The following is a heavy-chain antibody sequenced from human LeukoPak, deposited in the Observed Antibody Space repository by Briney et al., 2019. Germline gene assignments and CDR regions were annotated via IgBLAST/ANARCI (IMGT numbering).Heavy chain of an antibody. J-gene: IGHJ2*01. V-gene: IGHV3-74*01. Sequence: PGGSLRLSCAVSGFTFSDYWMHWVRQAPGKGLVWVSRTNSDDSSTSYADSVKGRFTISRDNAKNTLYLQMNSLRAEDTAVYFCARGGERLRHWYFDVWGRGTPVIVSS. CDR3: ARGGERLRHWYFDV. CDR2: TNSDDSST. CDR1: GFTFSDYW. D-gene: IGHD6-25*01.